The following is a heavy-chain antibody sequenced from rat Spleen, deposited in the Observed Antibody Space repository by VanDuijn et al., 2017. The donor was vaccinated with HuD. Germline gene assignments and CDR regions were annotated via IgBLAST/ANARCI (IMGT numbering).Heavy chain of an antibody. CDR3: ARLPAFTVDY. D-gene: IGHD1-11*01. V-gene: IGHV5-29*01. CDR1: GFTFNNYW. Sequence: EVQLVESGGRLVQPGGSLKLSCVASGFTFNNYWMSWLRQAPGKGLEWVATISYDGISTYYRDSVKGRFTISRDNAKSTLYLEMDSLRSEDTATYYCARLPAFTVDYWGQGVMVTVSS. J-gene: IGHJ2*01. CDR2: ISYDGIST.